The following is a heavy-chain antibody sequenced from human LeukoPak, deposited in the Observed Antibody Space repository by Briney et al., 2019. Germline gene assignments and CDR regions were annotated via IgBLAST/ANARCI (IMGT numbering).Heavy chain of an antibody. V-gene: IGHV5-51*01. CDR2: IYPGDSDT. CDR1: GYSFTSYW. J-gene: IGHJ5*02. Sequence: GESLKISCKGSGYSFTSYWIGWVRQRPGKGLEWMGIIYPGDSDTRYSPSFQGQVTISADKSISTAYLQWSSLKASDTAMYYCARRNCSGGSCYYPWFDPWGQGTLVTVSS. D-gene: IGHD2-15*01. CDR3: ARRNCSGGSCYYPWFDP.